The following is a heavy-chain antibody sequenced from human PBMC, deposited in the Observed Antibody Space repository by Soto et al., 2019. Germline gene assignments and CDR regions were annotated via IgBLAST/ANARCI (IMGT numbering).Heavy chain of an antibody. CDR3: AKDPTYYYGSGSAYYFDY. Sequence: GGSLRLSCAASGFTFSSYAMSWVRQAPGKGLEWVSAISGSGGSTYYADSVKGRFTISRDNSKNTLYLQMNSLRAEDTAVYYCAKDPTYYYGSGSAYYFDYWGQGTLVTVSS. V-gene: IGHV3-23*01. D-gene: IGHD3-10*01. CDR2: ISGSGGST. CDR1: GFTFSSYA. J-gene: IGHJ4*02.